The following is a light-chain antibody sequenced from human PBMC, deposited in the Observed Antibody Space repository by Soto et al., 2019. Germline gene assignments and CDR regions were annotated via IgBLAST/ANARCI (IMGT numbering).Light chain of an antibody. CDR1: ESVSSH. V-gene: IGKV3-15*01. CDR2: GAS. Sequence: ERVMTQSPATLSVSPGERATLSCRASESVSSHLAWYQQKPGLAPRLLIYGASTRATGVPARFIGSGSGTEFTLTISSLQSEDFGVYYCQQYGDSPLTSGPGTKVDIK. CDR3: QQYGDSPLT. J-gene: IGKJ3*01.